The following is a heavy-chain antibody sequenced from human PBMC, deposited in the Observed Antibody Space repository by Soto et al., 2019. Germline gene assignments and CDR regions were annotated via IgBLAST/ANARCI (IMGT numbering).Heavy chain of an antibody. CDR3: ASLTYYYDSSALFDY. CDR2: IYYSGST. J-gene: IGHJ4*02. V-gene: IGHV4-39*01. Sequence: QLQLQESGPGLVKPSETLSLTCTVSGGSISSSSYYWGWIRQPPGKGLEWIGSIYYSGSTYYNPSLKRRVPISVDTSKNQFSLKLSSVTAADTAVYYCASLTYYYDSSALFDYWGQGTLVTVSS. CDR1: GGSISSSSYY. D-gene: IGHD3-22*01.